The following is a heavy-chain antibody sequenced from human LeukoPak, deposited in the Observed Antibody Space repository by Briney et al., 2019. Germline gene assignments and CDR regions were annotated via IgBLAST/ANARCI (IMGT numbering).Heavy chain of an antibody. CDR2: IKEDGSAK. CDR3: ARDSPGYGGYSY. D-gene: IGHD5-12*01. J-gene: IGHJ4*02. CDR1: GFTFSRYW. Sequence: PGGSLRLSCTASGFTFSRYWMTWVRQAPGKGLEWVANIKEDGSAKYYVDSMKGRFTISGDNAKNSLYLQINSLRAEDTAVYYCARDSPGYGGYSYWGQGTLVTVSS. V-gene: IGHV3-7*04.